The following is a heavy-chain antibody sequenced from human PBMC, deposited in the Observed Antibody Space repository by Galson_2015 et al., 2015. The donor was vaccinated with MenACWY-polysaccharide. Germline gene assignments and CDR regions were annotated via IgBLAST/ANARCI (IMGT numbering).Heavy chain of an antibody. Sequence: SLRLSCAASGFTFSSYWMSWVRQAPGKGLEWVANIKQDGSEKYYVDSVKGRFTISRDNAKNSLYLQMNSLRAEDTAVYYCARGGTIVGATRSYYYYVDVWGKGTTVTVSS. J-gene: IGHJ6*03. V-gene: IGHV3-7*01. D-gene: IGHD1-26*01. CDR2: IKQDGSEK. CDR3: ARGGTIVGATRSYYYYVDV. CDR1: GFTFSSYW.